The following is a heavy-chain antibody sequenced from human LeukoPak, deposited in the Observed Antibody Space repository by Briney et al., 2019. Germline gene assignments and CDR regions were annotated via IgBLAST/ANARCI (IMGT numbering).Heavy chain of an antibody. CDR1: GFTFNTYW. D-gene: IGHD3-16*01. CDR2: INPDGSQT. CDR3: ARGGGSYGWFDP. J-gene: IGHJ5*02. Sequence: GGSLRLSCAASGFTFNTYWMHWVRQAPGKGLVWVSHINPDGSQTNYADSVTGRFTISRDNAKNTLYLQMNSLRAEDTAVYYCARGGGSYGWFDPWGQGTLVTVSS. V-gene: IGHV3-74*01.